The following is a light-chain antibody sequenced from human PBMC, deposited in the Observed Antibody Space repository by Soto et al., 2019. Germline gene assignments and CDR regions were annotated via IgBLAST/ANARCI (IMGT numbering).Light chain of an antibody. CDR1: QTISNY. CDR3: QQWYSSTLT. CDR2: AAS. V-gene: IGKV1-39*01. J-gene: IGKJ4*01. Sequence: DIQMTQSPSSLSESVGDRVTITCRASQTISNYLNWYQQQPGKDPKLLIYAASSLQSGVPSRFSGSGSGTDFNLTISSLQTEDFATYECQQWYSSTLTFGGGTKVDIK.